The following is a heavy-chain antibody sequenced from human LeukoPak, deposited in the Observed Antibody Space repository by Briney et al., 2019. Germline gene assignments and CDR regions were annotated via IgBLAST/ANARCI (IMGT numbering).Heavy chain of an antibody. Sequence: LAGGSLRLSCAASGFTFSNYAMNWVRQARGKGLEWVSSISGSGGTTYYADSVKGRFTISRDNSKNTLYLQMNSLRAEDTAVYYCAKVRYVGYYFDTWGQGTLVTVSS. CDR2: ISGSGGTT. V-gene: IGHV3-23*01. D-gene: IGHD3-9*01. J-gene: IGHJ4*02. CDR3: AKVRYVGYYFDT. CDR1: GFTFSNYA.